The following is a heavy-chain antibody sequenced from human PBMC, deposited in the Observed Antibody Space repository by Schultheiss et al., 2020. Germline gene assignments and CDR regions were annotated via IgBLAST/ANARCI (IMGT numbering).Heavy chain of an antibody. CDR3: ARGRIQLWLRDFDL. J-gene: IGHJ2*01. V-gene: IGHV4-59*01. CDR2: IYYSGTT. CDR1: GGSISSYY. Sequence: SETLSLTCTVSGGSISSYYWSWIRQPAGKGLEWIGYIYYSGTTSYNPSLKSRVTISVDTSKNQFSLKVSSVTAADTAVYYCARGRIQLWLRDFDLWGRGTLVTVSS. D-gene: IGHD5-18*01.